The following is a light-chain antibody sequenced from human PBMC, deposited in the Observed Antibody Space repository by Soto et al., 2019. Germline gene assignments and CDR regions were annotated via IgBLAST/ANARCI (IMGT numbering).Light chain of an antibody. CDR2: DTF. J-gene: IGKJ2*01. V-gene: IGKV3-20*01. CDR1: QTVSSSY. Sequence: EIVFTQSPGTLSLSPGERVTLSCRASQTVSSSYFGWFQQRPGQAPRLLIYDTFYRATGIPDRFSASGSGTDFTLTISRLEPEDFAVYYCHQYSGPPYTVGQGTKLEI. CDR3: HQYSGPPYT.